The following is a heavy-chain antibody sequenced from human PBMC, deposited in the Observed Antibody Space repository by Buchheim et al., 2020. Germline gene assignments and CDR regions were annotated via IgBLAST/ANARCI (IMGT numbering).Heavy chain of an antibody. J-gene: IGHJ1*01. D-gene: IGHD1-26*01. Sequence: EVQLLESGGGLVQPGGSLRLSCAASGFTFSSFAMSWVRQAPGRGLGWFSTTSSGGHNTYYAGSVRGRFTIPRDNSNTTLFLQMNSLIAEDTALYYCSKGGSIVGTTRYFQYWGQGTL. CDR1: GFTFSSFA. CDR3: SKGGSIVGTTRYFQY. CDR2: TSSGGHNT. V-gene: IGHV3-23*01.